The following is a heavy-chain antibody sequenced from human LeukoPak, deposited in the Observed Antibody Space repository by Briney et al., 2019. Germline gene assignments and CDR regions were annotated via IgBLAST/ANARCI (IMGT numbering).Heavy chain of an antibody. D-gene: IGHD6-19*01. CDR3: ARVEAVAGGGDFDY. Sequence: SETLSLACAVYGGSFSGYYWSWIRQPPGKGLEWLGEINHSGSTNYNPSLKSRVTISVDTSKNQFSLKLSSVTAADTAVYYCARVEAVAGGGDFDYWGQGTLVTVSS. CDR2: INHSGST. J-gene: IGHJ4*02. V-gene: IGHV4-34*01. CDR1: GGSFSGYY.